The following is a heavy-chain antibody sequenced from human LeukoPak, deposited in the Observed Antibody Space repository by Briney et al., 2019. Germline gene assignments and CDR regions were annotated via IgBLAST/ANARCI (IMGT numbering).Heavy chain of an antibody. Sequence: SETLSLTCTVSGGSISSYYWSWIRQPPGKGLEWIGYIYYSGSTNYNPSLKSRVTISVDTSKNQFSLKLSSVTAADTAVYYCARNQRGDYDFWSGYYRPDAFDIWGQGTMVTVSS. CDR1: GGSISSYY. D-gene: IGHD3-3*01. CDR2: IYYSGST. J-gene: IGHJ3*02. CDR3: ARNQRGDYDFWSGYYRPDAFDI. V-gene: IGHV4-59*01.